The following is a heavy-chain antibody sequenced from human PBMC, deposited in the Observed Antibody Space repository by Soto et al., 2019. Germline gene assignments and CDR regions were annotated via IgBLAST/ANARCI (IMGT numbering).Heavy chain of an antibody. V-gene: IGHV3-33*01. Sequence: QVQLVESGGGVVQPGRSLRLSCAASGFTFSSYGMHWVRQAPGKGLEWVAVIWYDGSNKYYADSVKGRFTSSRDNSKNTLYLQMNSLRAEDTAVYYCARGGMYSSSWEYYFDYWGQGTLVTVSS. D-gene: IGHD6-13*01. J-gene: IGHJ4*02. CDR2: IWYDGSNK. CDR1: GFTFSSYG. CDR3: ARGGMYSSSWEYYFDY.